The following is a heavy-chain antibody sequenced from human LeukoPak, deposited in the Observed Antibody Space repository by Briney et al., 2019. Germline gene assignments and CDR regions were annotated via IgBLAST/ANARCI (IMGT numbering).Heavy chain of an antibody. Sequence: SETLSLTCTVSGYSISSGYYWAWIRQPPGKGLEWIGSIYHSGSTYYNPSLKSRVTISVDTSKNQFSLRLSSVTAADTAVYYCARDSGSRGYCSGGSCYSGVWGQGTLVTVSS. CDR1: GYSISSGYY. CDR2: IYHSGST. D-gene: IGHD2-15*01. CDR3: ARDSGSRGYCSGGSCYSGV. J-gene: IGHJ4*02. V-gene: IGHV4-38-2*02.